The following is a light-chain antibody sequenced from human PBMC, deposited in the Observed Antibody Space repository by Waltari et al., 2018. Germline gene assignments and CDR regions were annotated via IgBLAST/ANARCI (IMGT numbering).Light chain of an antibody. CDR2: DVS. V-gene: IGLV2-14*03. CDR3: NSYTGSSSWV. J-gene: IGLJ3*02. Sequence: QSALTQPASLSGSPGQSITISCTGTSGDVGFYTYVSCYQQHPAKDPRLIIYDVSERPAGVFNRFSGAKSGKTASLTISGLQAEDEADYYCNSYTGSSSWVFGGGTKLTVL. CDR1: SGDVGFYTY.